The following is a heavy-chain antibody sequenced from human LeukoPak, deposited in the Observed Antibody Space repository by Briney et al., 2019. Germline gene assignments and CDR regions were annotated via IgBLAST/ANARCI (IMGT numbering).Heavy chain of an antibody. J-gene: IGHJ6*03. CDR2: ICHSGST. CDR3: ARVGRSGYYYYMDV. CDR1: GYSISSGYY. Sequence: SETLSLTCTVSGYSISSGYYWGWIRQPPGKGLEWIGSICHSGSTYYNPSLKSRVTISVDTSKNQFSLKLSSVTAADTAVYYCARVGRSGYYYYMDVWGKGTTVTVSS. V-gene: IGHV4-38-2*02. D-gene: IGHD3/OR15-3a*01.